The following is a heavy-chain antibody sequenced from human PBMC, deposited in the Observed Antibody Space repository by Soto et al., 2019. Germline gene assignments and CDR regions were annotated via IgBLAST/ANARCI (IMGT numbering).Heavy chain of an antibody. Sequence: EVQLVESGGGLVQPGGSLKLSCAASGFTFTGSAMHWVRQASGNGLEWVGRIRSKDNNYATAYAASVKGRFTVSRDDSQSTAYLQMNSLKTEDTAAYYCTRHVPEYGDPGFDYWGQGTLVTVSS. CDR1: GFTFTGSA. CDR2: IRSKDNNYAT. D-gene: IGHD4-17*01. CDR3: TRHVPEYGDPGFDY. V-gene: IGHV3-73*02. J-gene: IGHJ4*02.